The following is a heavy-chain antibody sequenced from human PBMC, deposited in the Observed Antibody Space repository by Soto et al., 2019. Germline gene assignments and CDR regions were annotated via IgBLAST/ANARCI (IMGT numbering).Heavy chain of an antibody. D-gene: IGHD5-18*01. CDR3: SRGILV. V-gene: IGHV4-31*03. CDR2: ISYGGST. Sequence: QVQLQESGPGLVKPLQTLSLTCTVSGGSINSGGYCWSWIRQHPGKGLDWIGCISYGGSTSYNPSLKSRVTIRVDTSNNQFSPKLPSVTAADTAVYYCSRGILVWGQGALITVSS. CDR1: GGSINSGGYC. J-gene: IGHJ4*02.